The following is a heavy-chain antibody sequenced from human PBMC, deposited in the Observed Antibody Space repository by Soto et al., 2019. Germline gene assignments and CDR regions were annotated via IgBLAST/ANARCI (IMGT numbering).Heavy chain of an antibody. V-gene: IGHV2-5*02. J-gene: IGHJ4*02. CDR2: IYWDDDK. CDR1: GFSLTTSGVG. D-gene: IGHD3-3*01. Sequence: QITLNESGPTVVKPAEPLTLTCTFSGFSLTTSGVGVGWIRQSPGKAPEWLALIYWDDDKHYSASLKSRLTIPKDTSKNQVVLTMASVDPADTATYYCAHRILRTVFGLVTTTAIYFDFWGQGTPVVVSS. CDR3: AHRILRTVFGLVTTTAIYFDF.